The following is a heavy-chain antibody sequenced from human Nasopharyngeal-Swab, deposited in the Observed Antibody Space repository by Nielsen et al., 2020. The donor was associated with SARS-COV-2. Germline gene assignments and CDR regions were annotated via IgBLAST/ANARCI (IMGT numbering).Heavy chain of an antibody. CDR2: INHSGST. Sequence: SETLSPTCAVYGGSFSGYYWNWIRQAPGKGLEWIGEINHSGSTYYNPSLKSRVTISVDTSKNQFSLKLSSVTAADTAVYYCARGGYYDILTGYYTKYYFDYWGQGTLVTVSS. D-gene: IGHD3-9*01. CDR3: ARGGYYDILTGYYTKYYFDY. V-gene: IGHV4-34*09. J-gene: IGHJ4*02. CDR1: GGSFSGYY.